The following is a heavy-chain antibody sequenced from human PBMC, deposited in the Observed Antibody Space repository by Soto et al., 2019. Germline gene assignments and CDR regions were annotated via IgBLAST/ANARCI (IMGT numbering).Heavy chain of an antibody. CDR3: AKDSPPLGYCSGGSCPPGPY. Sequence: QSGGSLRLSCAASGFTFSSYAMSWVRQAPGKGLEWVSAISGSGGSTYYADSVKGRFTISRDNSKNTLYLQMNSLRAEDAAVYYCAKDSPPLGYCSGGSCPPGPYWGQGTLVTVS. CDR1: GFTFSSYA. CDR2: ISGSGGST. D-gene: IGHD2-15*01. V-gene: IGHV3-23*01. J-gene: IGHJ4*02.